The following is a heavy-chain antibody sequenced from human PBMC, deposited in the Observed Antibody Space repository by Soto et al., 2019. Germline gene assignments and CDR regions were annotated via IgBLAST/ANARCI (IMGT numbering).Heavy chain of an antibody. Sequence: QVQLVQSGAEVKKPGSSVKVSCKASGGTFSTYTVSWVRQAPGQGLEWMGGIIPIFRTANYAQKFQGRVTVTADESTSTAYMELSSLRSEDTAVYYCARRYCISTHCHYYGMDVWGQGTTVTVSS. D-gene: IGHD2-2*01. CDR3: ARRYCISTHCHYYGMDV. CDR1: GGTFSTYT. J-gene: IGHJ6*02. CDR2: IIPIFRTA. V-gene: IGHV1-69*12.